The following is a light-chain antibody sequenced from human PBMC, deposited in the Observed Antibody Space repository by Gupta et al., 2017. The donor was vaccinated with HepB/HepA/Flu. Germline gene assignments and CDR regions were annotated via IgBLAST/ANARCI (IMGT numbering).Light chain of an antibody. V-gene: IGLV1-44*01. J-gene: IGLJ3*02. CDR3: AAWDDSLNGRV. CDR1: SSNIGSNT. CDR2: SNN. Sequence: QSVLTQPPSASRTPGQRVTIPCSGSSSNIGSNTVNWYQQLPGTAPKLLIYSNNQRPSGVPDRFSGSKSGTSASLAISGLQSEDEADYYCAAWDDSLNGRVFGGGTKLTVL.